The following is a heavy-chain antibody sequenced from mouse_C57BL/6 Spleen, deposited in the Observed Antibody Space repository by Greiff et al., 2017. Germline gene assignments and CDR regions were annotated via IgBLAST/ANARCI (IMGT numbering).Heavy chain of an antibody. J-gene: IGHJ2*01. D-gene: IGHD5-2*01. V-gene: IGHV14-4*01. Sequence: VQLKQSGAELVRPGASVKLSCTASGFNIKDDYMHWVKQRPEQGLEWIGWIDPENGDTEYASKFQGKATITADTSSNTAYLQLSSLTSEDTAVYYCRGNTFFFDYWGQGTTLTVSS. CDR2: IDPENGDT. CDR1: GFNIKDDY. CDR3: RGNTFFFDY.